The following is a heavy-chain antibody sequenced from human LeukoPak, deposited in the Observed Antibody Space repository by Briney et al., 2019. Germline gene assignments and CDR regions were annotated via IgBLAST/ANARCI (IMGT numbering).Heavy chain of an antibody. CDR3: ASITKPDPTVRGVITGPFDP. CDR2: IIPIFGTA. CDR1: GGTFIIYA. V-gene: IGHV1-69*01. D-gene: IGHD3-10*01. J-gene: IGHJ5*02. Sequence: SVTVSFKASGGTFIIYAISWVRQAPGQGLEWMGGIIPIFGTANYAQKFQGRVTITADESTSTAYMELSSLRSEDTAVYYCASITKPDPTVRGVITGPFDPWGQGTLVTVSS.